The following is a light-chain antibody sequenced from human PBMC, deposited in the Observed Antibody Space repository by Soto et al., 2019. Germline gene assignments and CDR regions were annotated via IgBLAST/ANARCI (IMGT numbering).Light chain of an antibody. CDR3: SSYTTSNTLV. J-gene: IGLJ3*02. V-gene: IGLV2-14*01. CDR1: TRDVGVYNY. CDR2: EVT. Sequence: QSALTQPASVSGSLGQSITMSCTGTTRDVGVYNYVSWYQQYPGTAPKEMIYEVTNRPSGVSNRFSGSKSGNTASLTISGLQAEDEADYYCSSYTTSNTLVFGGGTQLTVL.